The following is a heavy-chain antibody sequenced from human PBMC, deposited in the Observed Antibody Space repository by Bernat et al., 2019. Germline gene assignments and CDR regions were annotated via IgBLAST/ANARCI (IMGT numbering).Heavy chain of an antibody. V-gene: IGHV3-23*01. CDR2: ISGSGGST. J-gene: IGHJ6*03. Sequence: EVQLLESGGGLVQPGGSLRLSCAASGFTFSTSAMSWVRQAPGKGLEWVSAISGSGGSTYYADSVKGRFTISRDNSKNTLYLQVNSLRAEDTAVYYCAKMGCTGGECYYYMDVWGKGTTVTVSS. CDR1: GFTFSTSA. D-gene: IGHD2-8*02. CDR3: AKMGCTGGECYYYMDV.